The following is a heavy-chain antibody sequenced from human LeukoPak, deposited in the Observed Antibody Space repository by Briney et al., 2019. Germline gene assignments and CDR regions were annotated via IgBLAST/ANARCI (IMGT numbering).Heavy chain of an antibody. CDR3: AQEGSVVVIKGVIRYFDY. CDR2: INPNSGGT. Sequence: ASVKVSCKASGYTFTGYYMHWVRQAPGQGLEWMGRINPNSGGTNYAQKFQGRVTMTRDTSIGTAYMELSRLRSDDTAVYYCAQEGSVVVIKGVIRYFDYWGQGTLVTVSS. CDR1: GYTFTGYY. J-gene: IGHJ4*02. D-gene: IGHD3-22*01. V-gene: IGHV1-2*06.